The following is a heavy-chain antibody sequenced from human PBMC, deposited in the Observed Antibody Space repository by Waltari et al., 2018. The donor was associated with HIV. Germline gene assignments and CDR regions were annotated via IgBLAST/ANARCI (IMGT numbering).Heavy chain of an antibody. V-gene: IGHV1-8*01. J-gene: IGHJ4*02. CDR2: MNPNSGNT. CDR1: GYTFTRYD. Sequence: QVQLVQSGAEVKKPGASVKVSCKASGYTFTRYDINGVRQATGQGLEWLGWMNPNSGNTGYAQRFQGRVTMTRNTSISTAYMELSSLRSEDTAVYFCARGPQDYPKYYFDYWGQGTLVTVSS. CDR3: ARGPQDYPKYYFDY. D-gene: IGHD4-17*01.